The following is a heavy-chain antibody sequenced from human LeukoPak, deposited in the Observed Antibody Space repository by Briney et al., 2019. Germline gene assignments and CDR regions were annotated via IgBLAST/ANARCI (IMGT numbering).Heavy chain of an antibody. CDR3: ARVSTYDSGAFDI. CDR1: GGSISSDGYA. V-gene: IGHV4-61*02. J-gene: IGHJ3*02. D-gene: IGHD3-22*01. CDR2: IYTSGST. Sequence: PSQTLSLTCTVSGGSISSDGYAWSWIRQPAGKGLEWIGRIYTSGSTNYNPSPKSRVTISIDTSKNQFSLKLTSVTAADTAVYYCARVSTYDSGAFDIWGQGTVVSVSS.